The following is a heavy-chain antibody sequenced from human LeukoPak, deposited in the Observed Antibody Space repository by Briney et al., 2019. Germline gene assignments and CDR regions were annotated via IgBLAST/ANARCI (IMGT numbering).Heavy chain of an antibody. CDR3: ARGGAFYFGLDY. D-gene: IGHD3-22*01. V-gene: IGHV4-34*01. CDR1: GGSFSGYY. J-gene: IGHJ4*02. CDR2: INHSGST. Sequence: SETLSLTCAVYGGSFSGYYWTWIRQPPGKGLEWIGEINHSGSTNYNPSLKSRVTMSVDTSKNQFSLKLNSVTAADTALYYCARGGAFYFGLDYWGQGTLVTVSS.